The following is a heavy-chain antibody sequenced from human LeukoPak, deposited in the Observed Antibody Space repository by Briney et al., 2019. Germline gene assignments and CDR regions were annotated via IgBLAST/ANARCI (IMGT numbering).Heavy chain of an antibody. V-gene: IGHV4-61*02. CDR2: IYTSGST. Sequence: SETLSLTCTVSGGSISSGSYYWSWIRQPAGKGLEWIGRIYTSGSTNYNPSFKSRVTISVDTSKNQFSLKLSSVTAADTAVYYCARARAVAGTDQYYGMDVWGQGTTVTVSS. J-gene: IGHJ6*02. D-gene: IGHD6-19*01. CDR3: ARARAVAGTDQYYGMDV. CDR1: GGSISSGSYY.